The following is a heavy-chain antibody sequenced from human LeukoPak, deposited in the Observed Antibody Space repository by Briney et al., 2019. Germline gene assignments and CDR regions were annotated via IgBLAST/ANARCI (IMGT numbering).Heavy chain of an antibody. CDR1: GFTFSTYA. V-gene: IGHV3-23*01. CDR3: AKRGGGSSPYWYFDH. CDR2: ISGSGGSI. Sequence: GRSLRLSCAASGFTFSTYAMSWVRQAPGQGLDLVSAISGSGGSIYHADSVKGRFTISRDNSKNTLYLQMNSLRAEDTAVYYCAKRGGGSSPYWYFDHWGRGTLVTVSS. D-gene: IGHD2-15*01. J-gene: IGHJ2*01.